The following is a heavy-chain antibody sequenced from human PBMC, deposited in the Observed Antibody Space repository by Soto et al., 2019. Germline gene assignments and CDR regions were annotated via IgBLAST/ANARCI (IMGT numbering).Heavy chain of an antibody. D-gene: IGHD3-9*01. CDR1: GSSLSTRGVG. V-gene: IGHV2-5*02. J-gene: IGHJ4*02. CDR2: IYWDDAK. Sequence: APKLGNPARLVTLTCPFSGSSLSTRGVGVTWIRQPPGKALEWLALIYWDDAKRYSPSLKTRLNITKDTSKNQVVLTLTNVDPVDTATYYCAHRAAYDISTGYYPFDSWGQGALVTVSS. CDR3: AHRAAYDISTGYYPFDS.